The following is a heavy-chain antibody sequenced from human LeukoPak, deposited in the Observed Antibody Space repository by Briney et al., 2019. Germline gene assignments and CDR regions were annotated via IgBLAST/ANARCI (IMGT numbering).Heavy chain of an antibody. CDR3: TTLIAAAGILFDP. CDR1: GFTFSNAW. Sequence: GGSLRLSCAASGFTFSNAWMSWVRQAPGKGLEWVGRIKSKTDGGTTDYAAPVKGRFTISRDDSKNTLYLQMNSLKTEDTAVYYCTTLIAAAGILFDPWGQGTLVTVSS. J-gene: IGHJ5*02. CDR2: IKSKTDGGTT. V-gene: IGHV3-15*01. D-gene: IGHD6-13*01.